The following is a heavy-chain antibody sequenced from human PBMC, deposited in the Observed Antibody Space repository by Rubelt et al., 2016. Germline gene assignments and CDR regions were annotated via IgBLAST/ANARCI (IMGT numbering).Heavy chain of an antibody. Sequence: GKGLEWVSYISSSSSLIYYADSVKGRFTISRDNAKNSLYLQMNSLRAEDTAVYYCARARSYPYGMDVWGQGTTVTVSS. V-gene: IGHV3-48*03. CDR3: ARARSYPYGMDV. CDR2: ISSSSSLI. J-gene: IGHJ6*02. D-gene: IGHD2-2*01.